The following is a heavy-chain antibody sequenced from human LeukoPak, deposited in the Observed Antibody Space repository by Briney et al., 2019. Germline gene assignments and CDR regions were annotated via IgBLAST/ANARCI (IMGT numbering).Heavy chain of an antibody. V-gene: IGHV3-53*01. CDR3: ATRRRLSDY. D-gene: IGHD2/OR15-2a*01. CDR1: GLTVSGNY. J-gene: IGHJ4*02. Sequence: GGSLRLSCAASGLTVSGNYMTWVRQAPGKGLEWVSTIYTDGGTYYADSVKGRFTISRDESNSILYLQMNSLRGDDTAVYYCATRRRLSDYWGQGTLVTVSS. CDR2: IYTDGGT.